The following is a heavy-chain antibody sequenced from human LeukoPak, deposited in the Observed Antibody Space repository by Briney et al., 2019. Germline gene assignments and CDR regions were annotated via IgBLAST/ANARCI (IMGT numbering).Heavy chain of an antibody. CDR2: IKQDGSEK. D-gene: IGHD2-2*01. CDR3: ARTLGYCSSTCCYPAAHFDY. J-gene: IGHJ4*02. Sequence: GGSLRLSCAASGFTFSSYWMSWVRQAPGKGLEWVANIKQDGSEKYYVDSVKGRFTISRDNAKNSLYLQMNSLRAEDTAVYYCARTLGYCSSTCCYPAAHFDYWGQGTLVTVSS. CDR1: GFTFSSYW. V-gene: IGHV3-7*01.